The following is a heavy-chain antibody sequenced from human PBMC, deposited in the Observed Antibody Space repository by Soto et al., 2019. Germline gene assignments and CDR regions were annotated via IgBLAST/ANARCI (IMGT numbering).Heavy chain of an antibody. J-gene: IGHJ5*02. D-gene: IGHD4-4*01. CDR1: GYSFTSYW. CDR3: ARHWTTAKKRNWFDP. V-gene: IGHV5-10-1*01. Sequence: PGESLKISCKGSGYSFTSYWISWVRQMPGKGLEWMGRIDPSDSYTNYSPSFQGHVTISADKSISTAYLQWSSLKASDTAMYYCARHWTTAKKRNWFDPWGQGTLVTVSS. CDR2: IDPSDSYT.